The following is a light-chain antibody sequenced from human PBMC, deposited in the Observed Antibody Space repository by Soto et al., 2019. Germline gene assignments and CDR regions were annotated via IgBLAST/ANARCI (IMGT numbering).Light chain of an antibody. V-gene: IGLV1-40*01. CDR2: ANN. Sequence: QSVLTQPPSVSGAPGQRITISCIGTISNIGAGFDVHWYQQLPGTAPKLLIYANNNRPSGVPDRFSGSKSGTSASLAITGLQAEDEADYYCQSYDNSLKVFGGGTKLTVL. J-gene: IGLJ2*01. CDR1: ISNIGAGFD. CDR3: QSYDNSLKV.